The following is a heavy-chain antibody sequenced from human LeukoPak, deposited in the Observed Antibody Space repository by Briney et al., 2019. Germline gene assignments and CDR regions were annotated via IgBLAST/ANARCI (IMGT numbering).Heavy chain of an antibody. Sequence: RGSLRVSCAASRVTFRSFGMHFVPHAPGKRLGWVAFIQFDGSNQYYTASGKGRFTISRDKSNNPLFLQMNNLRGDDTAVYLCAKGYGERHFDSWGEGTLVTVSS. V-gene: IGHV3-30*02. CDR1: RVTFRSFG. D-gene: IGHD5-18*01. CDR2: IQFDGSNQ. CDR3: AKGYGERHFDS. J-gene: IGHJ4*02.